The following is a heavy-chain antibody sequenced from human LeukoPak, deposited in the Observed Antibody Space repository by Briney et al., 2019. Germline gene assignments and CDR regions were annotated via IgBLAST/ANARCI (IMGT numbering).Heavy chain of an antibody. CDR2: INSAGNA. Sequence: GGSLRLSCAASGFTVSSNYMNWGRQAPGKGLEWVSVINSAGNAYYADSVKGRFTITRDNSKNTLYLQVSSLRAEDTAVYYCARDRWYDGSGYIAAFDYWGQGTLVTVS. CDR3: ARDRWYDGSGYIAAFDY. D-gene: IGHD3-22*01. J-gene: IGHJ4*02. CDR1: GFTVSSNY. V-gene: IGHV3-66*01.